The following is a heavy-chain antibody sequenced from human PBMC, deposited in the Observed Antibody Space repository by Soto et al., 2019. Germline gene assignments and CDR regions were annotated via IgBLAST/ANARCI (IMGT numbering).Heavy chain of an antibody. Sequence: QVQLVQSGGEVTKPGASVKVSCTSSGYTFTSYGVSWVRQAPGQGLEWLGWISVYTGNTKQAQKLQDRVTLTTEASTGTASLELRSLRSDDTAVYYCARDRCTTDKCYTHHFDVWGQGTTVTVSS. V-gene: IGHV1-18*04. D-gene: IGHD2-8*01. CDR2: ISVYTGNT. CDR3: ARDRCTTDKCYTHHFDV. J-gene: IGHJ6*02. CDR1: GYTFTSYG.